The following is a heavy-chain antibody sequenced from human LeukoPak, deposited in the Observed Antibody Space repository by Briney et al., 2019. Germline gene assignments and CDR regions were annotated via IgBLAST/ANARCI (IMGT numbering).Heavy chain of an antibody. J-gene: IGHJ3*02. V-gene: IGHV3-21*01. D-gene: IGHD4-23*01. CDR2: ISSSSTYI. Sequence: GGSLRLSCATSGFTFSNYFINRVRQAPGKGLEWVSSISSSSTYIYYADSVRGRFTISRDNAENSLYLQMNSLRTEDTAVYYCARGTQQQLHDGFEIWGQGTMVTVSP. CDR1: GFTFSNYF. CDR3: ARGTQQQLHDGFEI.